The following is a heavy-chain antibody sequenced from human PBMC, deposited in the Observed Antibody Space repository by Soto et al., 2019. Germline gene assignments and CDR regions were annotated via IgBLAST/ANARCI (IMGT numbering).Heavy chain of an antibody. D-gene: IGHD1-1*01. Sequence: GGSLRLSCEASGFTFRSYNMNWVRQAPGKGLESVSFISTTSRDKYYADSVKGRFTISRDNDKSSLFLQMNSLRAEDTGIYYCARDRAGGYAGIDFWGQGTLVTVSS. J-gene: IGHJ4*02. V-gene: IGHV3-21*01. CDR2: ISTTSRDK. CDR3: ARDRAGGYAGIDF. CDR1: GFTFRSYN.